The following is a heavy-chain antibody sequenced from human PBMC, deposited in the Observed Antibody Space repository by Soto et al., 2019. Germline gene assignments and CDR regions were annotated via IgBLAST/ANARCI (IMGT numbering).Heavy chain of an antibody. CDR1: GFNFTYNA. CDR3: ARDWLRRDDILTPSWNFNL. Sequence: QEQLVESGGGVVRPGKSLRLSCEASGFNFTYNAMHWVRQAPGKGLELVAVISFNGRKKFYARSVKGRFTISRDNSKNTLYLQINNLRPGDTAVYYCARDWLRRDDILTPSWNFNLWGQGTLVTAS. J-gene: IGHJ2*01. V-gene: IGHV3-30*04. D-gene: IGHD3-9*01. CDR2: ISFNGRKK.